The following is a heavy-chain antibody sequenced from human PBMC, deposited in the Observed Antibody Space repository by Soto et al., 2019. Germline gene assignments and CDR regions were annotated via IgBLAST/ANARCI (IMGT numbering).Heavy chain of an antibody. CDR2: IYYSGST. CDR3: AREDGEMVTRFDP. V-gene: IGHV4-31*03. J-gene: IGHJ5*02. Sequence: QVQLQESGPGLVKPSQTLSLTCTVSGGSIASGGYYWSWIRQHPGKGLEWIGYIYYSGSTYYNPSLRSRVTISVDTSKKQFSLKLSSVTAADTAVYYCAREDGEMVTRFDPWGQGTLITVSS. D-gene: IGHD5-18*01. CDR1: GGSIASGGYY.